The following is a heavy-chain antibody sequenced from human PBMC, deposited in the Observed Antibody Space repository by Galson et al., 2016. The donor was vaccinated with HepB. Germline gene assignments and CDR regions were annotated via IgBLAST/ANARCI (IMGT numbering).Heavy chain of an antibody. Sequence: SLRLSCAASGFDFSIYDMHWVRQPTGKNLEWVSAISTGGDTYYADSVKGRFTIARENAKNSFYLQLDSLRAGETAVYYCSRGRLYDLGNWGQGTLVTVSS. D-gene: IGHD5/OR15-5a*01. V-gene: IGHV3-13*01. J-gene: IGHJ4*02. CDR2: ISTGGDT. CDR1: GFDFSIYD. CDR3: SRGRLYDLGN.